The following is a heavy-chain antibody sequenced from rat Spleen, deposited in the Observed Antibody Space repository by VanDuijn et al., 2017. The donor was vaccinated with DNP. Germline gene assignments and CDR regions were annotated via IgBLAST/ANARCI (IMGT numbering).Heavy chain of an antibody. CDR3: VRWNSGHFDY. CDR1: GFSFSYYD. D-gene: IGHD4-3*01. Sequence: EVQLVESGGGLVQPGRSLKLSCAASGFSFSYYDMAWVRQAPTKGLEWVASISPSGGSTYYRDSVKGRFTVSRDNAKSSLYLQMDSLRSEDMATYYCVRWNSGHFDYWGQGVMVTVSS. V-gene: IGHV5-25*01. CDR2: ISPSGGST. J-gene: IGHJ2*01.